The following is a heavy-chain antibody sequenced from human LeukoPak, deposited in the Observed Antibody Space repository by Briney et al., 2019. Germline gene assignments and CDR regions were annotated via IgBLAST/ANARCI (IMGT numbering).Heavy chain of an antibody. V-gene: IGHV3-23*01. CDR1: GFTFSSYA. CDR2: ISGSGGRT. CDR3: AKRYSSSWYYFDY. D-gene: IGHD6-13*01. J-gene: IGHJ4*02. Sequence: GGSLKLSCAASGFTFSSYAMSWVRQAPGKGLEWVSAISGSGGRTYYADSVKGRFTISRDNSKNTLYLQMNSLRAEDTAVYYCAKRYSSSWYYFDYWGQGTLATVSS.